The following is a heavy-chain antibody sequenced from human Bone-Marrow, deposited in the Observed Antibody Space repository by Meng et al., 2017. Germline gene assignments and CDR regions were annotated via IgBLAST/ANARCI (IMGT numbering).Heavy chain of an antibody. D-gene: IGHD3-16*01. Sequence: GGSLRLSCAASGFTFSSYEMNWVRQAPGKGLEWVSYISSSGSTIYYADSVKGRFTFSRDNAKNTLYLQMSSLGPEDTAVYYCARDGGSGAYGAFDIWGQGRMVTVSS. CDR3: ARDGGSGAYGAFDI. J-gene: IGHJ3*02. CDR1: GFTFSSYE. CDR2: ISSSGSTI. V-gene: IGHV3-48*03.